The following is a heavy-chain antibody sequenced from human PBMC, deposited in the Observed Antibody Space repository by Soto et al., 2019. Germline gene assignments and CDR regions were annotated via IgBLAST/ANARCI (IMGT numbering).Heavy chain of an antibody. CDR2: ISSSGGLI. Sequence: QVQLVESGGGLVKPGGSLRLSCAASGFTFSDYYMTWIRQAPGKGLEWVSYISSSGGLIYYADSVKGRFTISRDNARKSLYLLMRSLRAEDSAVYYCARDRYDFWSGSDHYGLDVWGQGTTVTVSS. V-gene: IGHV3-11*01. J-gene: IGHJ6*02. CDR3: ARDRYDFWSGSDHYGLDV. D-gene: IGHD3-3*01. CDR1: GFTFSDYY.